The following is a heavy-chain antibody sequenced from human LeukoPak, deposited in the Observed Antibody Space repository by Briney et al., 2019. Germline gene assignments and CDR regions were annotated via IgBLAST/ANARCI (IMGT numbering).Heavy chain of an antibody. CDR2: MNPNSGNT. CDR3: ARVRAARAGYYYYYMDV. CDR1: GYTFTSYD. J-gene: IGHJ6*03. V-gene: IGHV1-8*01. Sequence: ASVKVSCKASGYTFTSYDINWVRQATGQGLEWVGWMNPNSGNTGYAQKFQGRVTMTRNTSISTAYMELSSLRSEDTAVYYCARVRAARAGYYYYYMDVWGKGTTVTVSS. D-gene: IGHD6-6*01.